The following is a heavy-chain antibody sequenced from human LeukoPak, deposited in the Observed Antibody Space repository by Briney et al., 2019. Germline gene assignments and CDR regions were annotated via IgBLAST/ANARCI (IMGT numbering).Heavy chain of an antibody. J-gene: IGHJ4*02. Sequence: GGSLRLSCTVSGFTVSSNSMSWVRQAPGKGLEWVSFIYSDITHYSDSVKGRFTISRDNSKNTLYLQMNSLIAEDTAVYYCARRAGAYSHPYDYWGQGTLVTVSS. CDR3: ARRAGAYSHPYDY. CDR2: IYSDIT. CDR1: GFTVSSNS. D-gene: IGHD4/OR15-4a*01. V-gene: IGHV3-53*01.